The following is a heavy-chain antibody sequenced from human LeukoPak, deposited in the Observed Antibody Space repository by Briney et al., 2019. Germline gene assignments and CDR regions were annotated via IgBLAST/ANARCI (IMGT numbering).Heavy chain of an antibody. CDR3: AKDLEKRRDGYSLDY. V-gene: IGHV3-9*01. J-gene: IGHJ4*02. CDR2: ISWNSGSI. CDR1: GFTFDDYA. D-gene: IGHD5-24*01. Sequence: PGGSLRLSCAASGFTFDDYAMHWVRQAPGKGLEWVSGISWNSGSIGYADSVKGRFTISRDNAKNSLYLQMNSLRAEDTALYYCAKDLEKRRDGYSLDYWGQGTLVTVSS.